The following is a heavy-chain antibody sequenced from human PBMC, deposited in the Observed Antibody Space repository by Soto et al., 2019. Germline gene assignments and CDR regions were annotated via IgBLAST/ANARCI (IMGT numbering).Heavy chain of an antibody. CDR3: ATSNGIAAAGPFDY. V-gene: IGHV1-18*01. CDR1: GYTFTSYG. CDR2: INAYNGNT. J-gene: IGHJ4*02. Sequence: ASVKVSCTASGYTFTSYGISWVRQAPGQGLEWMGGINAYNGNTNYAQKLQGRVTMTKDTSTGTAYMELSSLRSEDTAVYYCATSNGIAAAGPFDYWGQGTLGTVSS. D-gene: IGHD6-13*01.